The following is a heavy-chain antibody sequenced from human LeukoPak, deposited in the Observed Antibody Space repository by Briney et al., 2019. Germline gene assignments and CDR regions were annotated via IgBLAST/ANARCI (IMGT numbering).Heavy chain of an antibody. J-gene: IGHJ4*02. D-gene: IGHD5-18*01. CDR2: IIPFFGTA. Sequence: ASVKVSCKASGGTFSSSAISWVRQAPGQGLEWMGGIIPFFGTANYAQKFQGRVTITTDESTSTASMELSSLRSEDTAVYYCARAGYGYSDYWGQGTLVTVSS. CDR1: GGTFSSSA. CDR3: ARAGYGYSDY. V-gene: IGHV1-69*05.